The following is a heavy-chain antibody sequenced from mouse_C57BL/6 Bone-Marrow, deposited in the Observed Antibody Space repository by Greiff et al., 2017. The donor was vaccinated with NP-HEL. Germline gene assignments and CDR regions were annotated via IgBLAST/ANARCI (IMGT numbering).Heavy chain of an antibody. CDR1: GYAFSSSW. V-gene: IGHV1-82*01. CDR2: IYPGDGDT. Sequence: QVQLKQSGPELVKPGASVKISCKVSGYAFSSSWMNWVKQRPGKGLEWIGRIYPGDGDTNYNGKFKGKATLTADKSSSTAYMQLSSLTSEDSAVYYLITTVYAMDYWGQGTSVTVSS. CDR3: ITTVYAMDY. J-gene: IGHJ4*01. D-gene: IGHD1-1*01.